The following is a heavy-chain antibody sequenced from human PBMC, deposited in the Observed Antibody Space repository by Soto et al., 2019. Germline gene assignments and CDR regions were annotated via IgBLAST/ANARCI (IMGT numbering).Heavy chain of an antibody. CDR2: ISYDGSNK. J-gene: IGHJ4*02. CDR3: AKDHSAYGVWGAYFDY. V-gene: IGHV3-30*18. CDR1: GFTFSSYG. Sequence: QVQLVESGGGVVQPGRSLRLSCAASGFTFSSYGMHWVRQAPGKGLEWVAIISYDGSNKYYADSVKGRFTISRDNSMNTLYLQMNSLRAEDTAVYCCAKDHSAYGVWGAYFDYWGQGTLVTVSS. D-gene: IGHD5-12*01.